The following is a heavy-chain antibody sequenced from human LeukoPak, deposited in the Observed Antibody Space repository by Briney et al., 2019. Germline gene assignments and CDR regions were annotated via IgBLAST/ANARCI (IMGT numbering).Heavy chain of an antibody. CDR3: ARRAAIENYFDF. D-gene: IGHD2-21*01. V-gene: IGHV4-34*01. J-gene: IGHJ4*02. Sequence: SSENLSLTCAVYGGSFSGYYWSWIRQPPGKGLEWIGEINHSGSTNYNPSLKSRVTISVDTSKNQFSLKLSSVTAVDTAVYYCARRAAIENYFDFWGQGTLVTVSS. CDR1: GGSFSGYY. CDR2: INHSGST.